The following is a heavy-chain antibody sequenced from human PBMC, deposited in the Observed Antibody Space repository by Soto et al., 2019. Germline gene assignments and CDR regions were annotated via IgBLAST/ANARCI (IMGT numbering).Heavy chain of an antibody. CDR1: GFTFSSYA. D-gene: IGHD3-16*01. CDR2: MSYDGSNK. J-gene: IGHJ4*02. CDR3: ARDGGAY. V-gene: IGHV3-30-3*01. Sequence: QVQLVESGGGVVQPGRSLRLSCAASGFTFSSYAMHWVRRAPGKGLEWMAAMSYDGSNKYYADSVKGRFTISRDNSKNTLYMQMKSLRPEDTALYYCARDGGAYWGQGTLVIVSS.